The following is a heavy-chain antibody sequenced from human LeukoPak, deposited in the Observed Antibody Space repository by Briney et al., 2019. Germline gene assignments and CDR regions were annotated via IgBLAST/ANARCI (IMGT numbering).Heavy chain of an antibody. D-gene: IGHD3-22*01. V-gene: IGHV3-7*01. Sequence: GGSLRLSCAASGFTFSSYWMSWVRQAPGKGREWVANIKQDGSEKYYVDSVKGRFTISRDNAKNSLYLQMNSLRAEDTAVYYCAREIFYYDSRGYYDYWGQGTLVTVSS. CDR1: GFTFSSYW. CDR3: AREIFYYDSRGYYDY. CDR2: IKQDGSEK. J-gene: IGHJ4*02.